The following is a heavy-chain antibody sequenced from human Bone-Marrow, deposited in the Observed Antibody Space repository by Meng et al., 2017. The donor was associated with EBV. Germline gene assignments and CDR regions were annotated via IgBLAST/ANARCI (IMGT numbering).Heavy chain of an antibody. D-gene: IGHD2-15*01. Sequence: GPSGGGGKKPGAPVKVSCKASGYTFTSYGISWVRQAPGQGLEWMGWVSAYNGNTNYAQKLQGRVTMTTDTSTSTAYMELRSLRSDDTAVYYCARDPPTFKVVDFDYWGQGTLVTVSS. J-gene: IGHJ4*02. V-gene: IGHV1-18*01. CDR1: GYTFTSYG. CDR3: ARDPPTFKVVDFDY. CDR2: VSAYNGNT.